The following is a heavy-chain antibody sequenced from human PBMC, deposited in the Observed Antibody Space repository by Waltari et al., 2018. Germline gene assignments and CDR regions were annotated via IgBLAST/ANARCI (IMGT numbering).Heavy chain of an antibody. J-gene: IGHJ5*02. D-gene: IGHD2-15*01. Sequence: QVQLQESGPGQVKPSETLSLTCTVSNGPITTFFWNWIRQPPGKGLEWIGYIYHSGSTAYNPSPKMLVTISVDTAKNQFSLSLNSVTAAYTRVYYCARRRIHHTSNWFDPWGQGTLVTVSS. CDR2: IYHSGST. CDR3: ARRRIHHTSNWFDP. CDR1: NGPITTFF. V-gene: IGHV4-59*01.